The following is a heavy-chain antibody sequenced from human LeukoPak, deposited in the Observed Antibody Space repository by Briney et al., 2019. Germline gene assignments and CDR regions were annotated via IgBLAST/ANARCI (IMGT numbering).Heavy chain of an antibody. CDR2: ISYHGTDQ. CDR3: AKDRGAGAWVLYFDY. V-gene: IGHV3-30*18. D-gene: IGHD3-10*01. Sequence: GGSLRLSCAASGFTFSSYSMHWVRQAPGKGLEWVAVISYHGTDQFYADSVKGRFTVSRDNSRNTLYLQMNSLRAEDSAVYFCAKDRGAGAWVLYFDYWGQGTLVTVSS. CDR1: GFTFSSYS. J-gene: IGHJ4*02.